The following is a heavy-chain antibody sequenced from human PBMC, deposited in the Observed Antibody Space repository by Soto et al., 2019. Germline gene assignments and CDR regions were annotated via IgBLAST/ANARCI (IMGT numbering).Heavy chain of an antibody. CDR1: GGSISSGGYF. CDR2: IYHSGST. CDR3: ARVYSGSYSDY. V-gene: IGHV4-30-2*01. J-gene: IGHJ4*02. D-gene: IGHD1-26*01. Sequence: SETLSLTCAVSGGSISSGGYFWSWIRQPPGKGLEWIGYIYHSGSTYYNPSLKSRVTISVDTSKNQFSLKLSSVTAADTAVYYCARVYSGSYSDYWGQGTLVTVSS.